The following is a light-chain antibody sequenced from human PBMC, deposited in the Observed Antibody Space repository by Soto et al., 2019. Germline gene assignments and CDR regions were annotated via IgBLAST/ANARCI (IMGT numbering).Light chain of an antibody. J-gene: IGKJ3*01. CDR3: MQALQTPLFT. CDR2: LGS. V-gene: IGKV2-28*01. CDR1: QSLLHSNGYNY. Sequence: DIVMTQSPLSLPVTPGEPASISCRSSQSLLHSNGYNYLDWYLQKPGQSPQLLIYLGSNRASGVPDRFSGSGSGTAITLKITRVEAEDVGVYYCMQALQTPLFTFGTGTKVDIK.